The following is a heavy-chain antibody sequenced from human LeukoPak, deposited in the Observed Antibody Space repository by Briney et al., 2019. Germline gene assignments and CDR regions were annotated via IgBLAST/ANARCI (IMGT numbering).Heavy chain of an antibody. CDR3: ALLAVASDFDS. D-gene: IGHD6-19*01. CDR1: GFTFSFFE. J-gene: IGHJ4*02. CDR2: IASSGRTR. Sequence: SGGSLRLSCAVSGFTFSFFEMNWVRQAPGKGLVWVSHIASSGRTRYYADSVKGRFSISRDNAKNSLYLQMNTLRVEDTGVYYCALLAVASDFDSWGQGALVTVSS. V-gene: IGHV3-48*03.